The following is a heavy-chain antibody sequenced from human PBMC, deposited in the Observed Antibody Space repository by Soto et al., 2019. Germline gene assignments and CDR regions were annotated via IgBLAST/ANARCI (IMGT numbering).Heavy chain of an antibody. CDR1: GFSFSSYG. Sequence: GPLRLSCAASGFSFSSYGLHWVSQAPGKGLEWVAVISYDGSNNYYADSVKGRFTISRDNSKNTLYLQMNSLRAEDTAVYYCAKDWSPAMGCRSGYSDYWGQGTPVTVSS. V-gene: IGHV3-30*18. CDR2: ISYDGSNN. D-gene: IGHD3-22*01. J-gene: IGHJ4*02. CDR3: AKDWSPAMGCRSGYSDY.